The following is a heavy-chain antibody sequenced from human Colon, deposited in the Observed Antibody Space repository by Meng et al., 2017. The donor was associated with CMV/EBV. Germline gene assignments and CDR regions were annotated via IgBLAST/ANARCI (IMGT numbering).Heavy chain of an antibody. J-gene: IGHJ4*02. Sequence: QVVGFGGGLVQPGGSLRPSCAASGLTVSSTHMSWVRQAPGKGLEWVSVIYSGGSTFYADSVKGRFTISRDNSKNTLYLQMNSLSAEDTAVYYCARGYSGTSSWGQGTLVTVSS. CDR1: GLTVSSTH. D-gene: IGHD1-26*01. CDR3: ARGYSGTSS. CDR2: IYSGGST. V-gene: IGHV3-66*01.